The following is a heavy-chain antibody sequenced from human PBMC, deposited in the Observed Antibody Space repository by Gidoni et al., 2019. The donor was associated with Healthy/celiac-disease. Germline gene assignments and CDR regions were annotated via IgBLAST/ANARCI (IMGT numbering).Heavy chain of an antibody. CDR1: WDSVSSKRAA. V-gene: IGHV6-1*01. CDR2: TYYRSKWYN. D-gene: IGHD5-18*01. Sequence: QVQLQQSVPGLGKPSQTLSLPCAISWDSVSSKRAAWNWIRQSPSRALEWLGMTYYRSKWYNDYAVSVKSRITIKPDTSKNQFSLQLNSVTPEDTAVYYCARASYGYLGDYYYGMDVWGQGTTVTVSS. CDR3: ARASYGYLGDYYYGMDV. J-gene: IGHJ6*02.